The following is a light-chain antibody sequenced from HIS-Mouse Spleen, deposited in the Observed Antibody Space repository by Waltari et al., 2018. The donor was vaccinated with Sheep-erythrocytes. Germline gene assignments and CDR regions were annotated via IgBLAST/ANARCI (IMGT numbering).Light chain of an antibody. J-gene: IGLJ3*02. CDR1: SSDVGSYNL. V-gene: IGLV2-23*01. CDR2: EGS. CDR3: CSYAGSSTPWV. Sequence: QSALTQPASVSGSPGQSITISCTGTSSDVGSYNLVSWYQPHPGKAPKLMIYEGSKRPSGVANRVSGSKSGNTASLTSSGLQAEDEADYYCCSYAGSSTPWVFGGGTKLTVL.